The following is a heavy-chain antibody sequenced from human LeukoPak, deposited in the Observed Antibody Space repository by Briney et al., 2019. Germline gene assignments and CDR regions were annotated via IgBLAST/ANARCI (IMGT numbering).Heavy chain of an antibody. V-gene: IGHV4-59*08. CDR1: GGSISSYY. CDR3: ARHAAWGDAFDI. Sequence: SETLSLTCTVPGGSISSYYWSWIRQRPGQGLEWFGYIYFSGSTNYNPSLKSLVTISVDTSKNQFSLKLSSVTAADTAVYYCARHAAWGDAFDIWGQGTMVTVSS. D-gene: IGHD7-27*01. J-gene: IGHJ3*02. CDR2: IYFSGST.